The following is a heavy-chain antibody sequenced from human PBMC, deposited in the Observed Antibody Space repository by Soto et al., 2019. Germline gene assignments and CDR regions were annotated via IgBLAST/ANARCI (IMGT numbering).Heavy chain of an antibody. CDR3: ARGIYCSGGSCYPSLRWFDP. CDR2: INHSGST. V-gene: IGHV4-34*01. CDR1: GGSFSGYY. D-gene: IGHD2-15*01. Sequence: SETLSLTCAVYGGSFSGYYWSWIRQPPGKGLEWIGEINHSGSTNYNPSLKSRVTISVDTSKNQFSLKLSSVTAADTAVYYCARGIYCSGGSCYPSLRWFDPWGQGTLVTVSS. J-gene: IGHJ5*02.